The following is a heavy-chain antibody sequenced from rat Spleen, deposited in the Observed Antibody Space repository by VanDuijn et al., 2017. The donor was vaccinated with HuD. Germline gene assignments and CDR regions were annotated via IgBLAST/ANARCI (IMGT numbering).Heavy chain of an antibody. Sequence: EVQLVESGGGLVQPGRSLKLSCAASGFTFSNYGMAWVRQAPTKGLEWVATISYDGSSTYYRDSVKGRFTISRDNAKSTLYLQMDSLRSEDTATYYCVRHILTPYYFDYWGQGVMVTVSS. D-gene: IGHD2-5*01. CDR1: GFTFSNYG. J-gene: IGHJ2*01. CDR2: ISYDGSST. V-gene: IGHV5-29*01. CDR3: VRHILTPYYFDY.